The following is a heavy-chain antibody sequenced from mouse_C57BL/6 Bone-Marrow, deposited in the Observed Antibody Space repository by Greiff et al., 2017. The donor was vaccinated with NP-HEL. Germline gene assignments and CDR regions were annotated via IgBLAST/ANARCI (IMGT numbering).Heavy chain of an antibody. CDR3: ATMVTTKVYFDY. J-gene: IGHJ2*01. Sequence: VQLQESGAELARPGASVKLSCKASGYTFTSYGISWVKQRTGQGLEWIGEIYPRSGNTYYNEKFKGKATLTADKSSSTAYMELRSLTSEDSAVYFCATMVTTKVYFDYWGQGTTLTVSS. CDR1: GYTFTSYG. V-gene: IGHV1-81*01. D-gene: IGHD2-2*01. CDR2: IYPRSGNT.